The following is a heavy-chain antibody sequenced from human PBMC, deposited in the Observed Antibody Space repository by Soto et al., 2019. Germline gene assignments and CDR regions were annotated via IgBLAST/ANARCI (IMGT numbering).Heavy chain of an antibody. CDR2: ISYDGSNK. D-gene: IGHD1-1*01. V-gene: IGHV3-30-3*01. CDR3: ARDPHVPGTLTY. J-gene: IGHJ4*02. Sequence: QVQLVESGGGVVQPGRSLRLSCAASGFTFSSYAMHWVRQAPGKGLEWVAVISYDGSNKYYADSVKGRFTISRDNSKNTMYLQRNSRRAEDTAVYYCARDPHVPGTLTYWGQGTLVTVSP. CDR1: GFTFSSYA.